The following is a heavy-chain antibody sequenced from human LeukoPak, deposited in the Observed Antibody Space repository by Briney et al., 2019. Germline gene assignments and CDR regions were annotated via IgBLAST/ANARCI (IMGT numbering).Heavy chain of an antibody. D-gene: IGHD5-18*01. J-gene: IGHJ4*02. V-gene: IGHV1-69*11. CDR3: ARAPDTAMDNFDY. CDR1: GGTFSSYA. CDR2: IIPILGTA. Sequence: ASVKVSCKASGGTFSSYAISWVRQAPGQGLEWMGRIIPILGTANYAQKFQGRVTITTDESTSTAYMELSSLRSEDTAVYYCARAPDTAMDNFDYWGQGTLVTVSS.